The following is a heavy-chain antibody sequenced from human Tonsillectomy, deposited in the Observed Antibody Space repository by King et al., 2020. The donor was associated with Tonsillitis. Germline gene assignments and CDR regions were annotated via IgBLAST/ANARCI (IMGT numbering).Heavy chain of an antibody. J-gene: IGHJ6*02. CDR2: MNPNSDNT. V-gene: IGHV1-8*01. D-gene: IGHD3-10*01. CDR3: ARGSVLLWFGELVSYYYGMDV. CDR1: GYTFTSYD. Sequence: QLVQSGAEVKKPGASVKVSCKASGYTFTSYDINWVRQATGQGLEWMGWMNPNSDNTGYAQKFQGRVTMTRNTSISTAYMELSSLRSEDTAVYYCARGSVLLWFGELVSYYYGMDVWGQGTTVTVSS.